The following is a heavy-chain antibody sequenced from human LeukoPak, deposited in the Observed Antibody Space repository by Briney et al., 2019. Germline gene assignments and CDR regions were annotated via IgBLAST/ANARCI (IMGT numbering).Heavy chain of an antibody. V-gene: IGHV3-23*01. Sequence: GGSLTLSCAASGFTFSTYAMSWVRQAPGKGLEWVSAISGSGGSTYYADSVKGRFTISRDNSKNTLYLQMNSLRAEDTAVYYCANDGRRDGYSYNWFDPWGQGTLVTVSS. CDR1: GFTFSTYA. CDR2: ISGSGGST. CDR3: ANDGRRDGYSYNWFDP. J-gene: IGHJ5*02. D-gene: IGHD4-4*01.